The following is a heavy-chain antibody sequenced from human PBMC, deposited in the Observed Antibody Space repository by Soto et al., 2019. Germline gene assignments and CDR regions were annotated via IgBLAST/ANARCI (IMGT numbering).Heavy chain of an antibody. V-gene: IGHV1-3*01. D-gene: IGHD4-17*01. CDR3: ARAKDYGDYYYYYGMDV. CDR2: INAGNGNT. CDR1: GYTFTSYA. Sequence: QVQLVQSGAEVKKPGASVKVSCKASGYTFTSYAMHWVRQAPGQRLEWMGWINAGNGNTKYSQKFQGRVTITGDTSASTAYMELSSLRSEDTAVYYCARAKDYGDYYYYYGMDVWGQGTTVTVSS. J-gene: IGHJ6*02.